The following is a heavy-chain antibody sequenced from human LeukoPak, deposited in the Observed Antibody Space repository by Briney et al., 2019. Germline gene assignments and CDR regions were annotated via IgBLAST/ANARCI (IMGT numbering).Heavy chain of an antibody. J-gene: IGHJ4*02. CDR1: GFTFSSYA. CDR3: AKDMRMASFEH. CDR2: ISGSGGST. Sequence: GGSLGLSCAASGFTFSSYAMSWVRQAPGKGLEWVSAISGSGGSTYYADSVKGRFSISRDNSKNTLYLQINSLRVEDTAVYYCAKDMRMASFEHWGRGTQVTVSS. V-gene: IGHV3-23*01. D-gene: IGHD5-24*01.